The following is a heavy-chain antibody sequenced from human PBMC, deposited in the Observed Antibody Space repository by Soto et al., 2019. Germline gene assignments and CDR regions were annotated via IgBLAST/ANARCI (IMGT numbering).Heavy chain of an antibody. Sequence: ASVKVSCKXSGYTFTSYGISWVRQAPGQGLEWMGWISAYNGNTNYAQKLQGRVTMTTDTSTSTAYMELRSLRSDDTAVYYCARLGGDIVLVVAALKPYYYYYGMDVWGQGTTVTVSS. D-gene: IGHD2-15*01. J-gene: IGHJ6*02. V-gene: IGHV1-18*04. CDR3: ARLGGDIVLVVAALKPYYYYYGMDV. CDR1: GYTFTSYG. CDR2: ISAYNGNT.